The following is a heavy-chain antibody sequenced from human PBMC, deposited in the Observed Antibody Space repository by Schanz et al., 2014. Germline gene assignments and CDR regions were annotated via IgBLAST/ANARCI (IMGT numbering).Heavy chain of an antibody. CDR1: GFTFRSYA. J-gene: IGHJ4*02. V-gene: IGHV3-23*04. CDR3: AKHVRSLTGNDY. Sequence: VQLVESGGGLVQPGGSLRLSCIGSGFTFRSYALGWVRQAPGKGLEWVSGIGGSGDSTHYADSVKGRFIISRDNSKNTLYLQVNSLRAEDTAVYYCAKHVRSLTGNDYWGQGTLVTVSS. CDR2: IGGSGDST. D-gene: IGHD3-9*01.